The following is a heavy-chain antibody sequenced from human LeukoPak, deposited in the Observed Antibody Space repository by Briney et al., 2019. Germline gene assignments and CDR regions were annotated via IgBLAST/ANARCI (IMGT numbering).Heavy chain of an antibody. J-gene: IGHJ4*02. V-gene: IGHV4-34*01. CDR3: ARGRDGSGSYYFDY. D-gene: IGHD3-10*01. CDR1: GGSFSGYY. Sequence: SETLSLTRAVYGGSFSGYYWSWIRQPPGKGLEWIGEINHSGSTNYNPSLKSRVTISVDTSKNQFSLKLSSVTAADTAVYYCARGRDGSGSYYFDYWGQGTLVTVSS. CDR2: INHSGST.